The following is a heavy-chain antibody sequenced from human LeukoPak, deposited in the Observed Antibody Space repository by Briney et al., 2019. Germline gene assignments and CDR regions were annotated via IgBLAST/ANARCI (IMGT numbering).Heavy chain of an antibody. CDR2: IWYDGSNK. CDR3: ARDLVGAGDDHAFDI. Sequence: PLGGLRLSCAASGFTFSSYGMHWVRQAPGKGLEWVAVIWYDGSNKYYADSVKGRFTISRDNSKNTLYLQMNSLRAEDTAVYYCARDLVGAGDDHAFDIWGQGTMVTVSS. CDR1: GFTFSSYG. V-gene: IGHV3-33*01. D-gene: IGHD1-26*01. J-gene: IGHJ3*02.